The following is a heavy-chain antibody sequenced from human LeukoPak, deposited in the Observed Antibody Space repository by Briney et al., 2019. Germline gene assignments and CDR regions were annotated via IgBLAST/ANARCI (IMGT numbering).Heavy chain of an antibody. V-gene: IGHV3-66*02. CDR2: IYSGGST. J-gene: IGHJ4*02. Sequence: GGSLRLSCAASGFTFSSYAMSWVRQAPGKGLEWVSVIYSGGSTYYADSVKGRFTISRDNSKNTLYLQMNSLRAEDTAVYYCAVGYYYDSSGTYDYWGQGTLVTVSS. CDR3: AVGYYYDSSGTYDY. D-gene: IGHD3-22*01. CDR1: GFTFSSYA.